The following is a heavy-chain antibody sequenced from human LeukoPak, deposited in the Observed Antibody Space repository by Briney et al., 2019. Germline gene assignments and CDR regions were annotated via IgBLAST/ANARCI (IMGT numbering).Heavy chain of an antibody. J-gene: IGHJ4*02. Sequence: PSETLSLTCTVSGGSISSYYWNWLRQPPGKGLEWVGYIYYSGSTNYNPSLKSRVTISVDTSKNQFSLKLSSVTAADTAVYYCARVDIVVIPAAPLSIWGQGTLVTVSS. CDR3: ARVDIVVIPAAPLSI. D-gene: IGHD2-2*01. CDR2: IYYSGST. CDR1: GGSISSYY. V-gene: IGHV4-59*01.